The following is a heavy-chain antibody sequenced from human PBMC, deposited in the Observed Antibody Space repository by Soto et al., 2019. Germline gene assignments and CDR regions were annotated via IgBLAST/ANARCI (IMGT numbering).Heavy chain of an antibody. Sequence: TSAKVCCKASGFTFTCTAMQWVRQARGQRLECIGSIVGGSRNTNNAQKFQERVTITRDMSTSTAYMELSSLRSEDTAVYYCAAGGGGTYYYYMDVWGKATTLTVSS. J-gene: IGHJ6*03. V-gene: IGHV1-58*02. D-gene: IGHD2-15*01. CDR3: AAGGGGTYYYYMDV. CDR2: IVGGSRNT. CDR1: GFTFTCTA.